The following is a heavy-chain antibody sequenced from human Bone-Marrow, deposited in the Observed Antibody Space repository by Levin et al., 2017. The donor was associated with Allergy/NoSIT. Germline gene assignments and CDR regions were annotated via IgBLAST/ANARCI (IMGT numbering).Heavy chain of an antibody. J-gene: IGHJ6*02. V-gene: IGHV3-30-3*01. CDR1: GFTFSSYA. CDR2: ISYDGSNK. CDR3: ATGAGTVDYYYGMDG. D-gene: IGHD6-19*01. Sequence: GGSLRLSCAASGFTFSSYAMHWVRQAPGKGLEWVAVISYDGSNKYYADSVKGRFTISRDNSKNTLYLQMNSLRAEDTAVYYCATGAGTVDYYYGMDGWGQGTTVTVSS.